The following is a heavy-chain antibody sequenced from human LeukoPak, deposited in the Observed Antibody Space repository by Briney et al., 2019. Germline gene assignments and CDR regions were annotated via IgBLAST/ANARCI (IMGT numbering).Heavy chain of an antibody. V-gene: IGHV3-23*01. Sequence: GGSLRLSCAASGFTFSTYAMSWVRQAPGKGLEWVSAISGSGGGTYYADSVKGRFTISRDNSKNTLYLQMNSLRAEDMAVYYCAKRDCSSSSCYELAFDYWGEGTLVTVSS. CDR3: AKRDCSSSSCYELAFDY. CDR2: ISGSGGGT. CDR1: GFTFSTYA. D-gene: IGHD2-2*01. J-gene: IGHJ4*02.